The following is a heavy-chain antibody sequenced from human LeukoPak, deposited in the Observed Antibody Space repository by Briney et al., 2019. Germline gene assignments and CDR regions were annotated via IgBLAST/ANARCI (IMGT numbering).Heavy chain of an antibody. CDR1: GGSFSGYY. CDR2: INHSGST. J-gene: IGHJ5*02. Sequence: PSETLSLTCAVYGGSFSGYYWSWIRQPPGKGLEWIGEINHSGSTNYNPSLKSRVTISVDTSKNQFSLKLSSVTAADTAVYYCARGRVRHWFDPWGQGTLVTVSS. CDR3: ARGRVRHWFDP. V-gene: IGHV4-34*01.